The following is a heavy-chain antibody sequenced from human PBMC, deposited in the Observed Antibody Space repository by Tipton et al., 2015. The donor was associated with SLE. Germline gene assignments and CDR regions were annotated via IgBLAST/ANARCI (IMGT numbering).Heavy chain of an antibody. CDR3: AAGAVVPTAFDY. J-gene: IGHJ4*02. CDR1: GYTFTSYD. CDR2: MNPNSGNT. Sequence: QLVQSGPEVKKPGASVKVSCKASGYTFTSYDINWVRQATGQGLEWMGWMNPNSGNTGYAQKFQGRVTMTRNTSISTAYMELSSLRSEDTAVYYCAAGAVVPTAFDYWGQGTLVTVSS. D-gene: IGHD4-23*01. V-gene: IGHV1-8*01.